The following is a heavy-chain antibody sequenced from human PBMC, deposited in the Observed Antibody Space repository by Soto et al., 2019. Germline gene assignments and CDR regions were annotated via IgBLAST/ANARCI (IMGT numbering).Heavy chain of an antibody. Sequence: QVQLVQSGAEVKKPGSSVKVSCKASGGTFNTSAISWVRQAPGQGLEWMGGIIPIFGTPNYSQTFQDRVTITADESTTTAYMELSSLRSEDTAVYYCATCAPSIAAVGQYYFDYWGQGTLVTVSS. V-gene: IGHV1-69*01. CDR2: IIPIFGTP. D-gene: IGHD6-13*01. J-gene: IGHJ4*02. CDR3: ATCAPSIAAVGQYYFDY. CDR1: GGTFNTSA.